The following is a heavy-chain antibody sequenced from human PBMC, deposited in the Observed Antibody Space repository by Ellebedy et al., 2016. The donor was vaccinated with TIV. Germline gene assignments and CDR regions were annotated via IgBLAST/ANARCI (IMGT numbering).Heavy chain of an antibody. CDR1: GGSISSFY. Sequence: SETLSLXCTISGGSISSFYWSWVRQPPGKGLEWIGEINHSGSTNYNPSLKSRVTISVDTSKNQFSLKLSSVTAADTAVYYCARDTYYDFWSGYRGGMDVWGKGTTVTVSS. V-gene: IGHV4-34*01. CDR3: ARDTYYDFWSGYRGGMDV. J-gene: IGHJ6*03. CDR2: INHSGST. D-gene: IGHD3-3*01.